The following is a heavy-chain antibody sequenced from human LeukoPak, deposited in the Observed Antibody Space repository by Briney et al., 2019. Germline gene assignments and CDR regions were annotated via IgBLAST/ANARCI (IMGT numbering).Heavy chain of an antibody. Sequence: GESLKISCKGSGYSFSNYWIAWVRQMPGKGLEWMGIIYPDDSNTRHSPSFQGQVTISADKSISIASLQWSSLKASDTAMYYCARTNLWFGELDAFDIWGQGTLVTVSS. CDR2: IYPDDSNT. CDR3: ARTNLWFGELDAFDI. V-gene: IGHV5-51*01. D-gene: IGHD3-10*01. J-gene: IGHJ3*02. CDR1: GYSFSNYW.